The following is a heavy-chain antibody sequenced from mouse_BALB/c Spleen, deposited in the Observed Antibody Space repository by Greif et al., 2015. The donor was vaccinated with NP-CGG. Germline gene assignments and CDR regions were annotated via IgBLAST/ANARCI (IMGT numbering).Heavy chain of an antibody. Sequence: QVQLRQSGAELMKPGASVKISCKATGYTFSSYWIEWVKQRPGHGLEWIGEILPGSGSTNYNEKFKGKATFTADTSSNTDYMQLSSLTSEDSAVYYCARRGYGNQYYFDYWGQGTTPTVSS. CDR2: ILPGSGST. CDR3: ARRGYGNQYYFDY. CDR1: GYTFSSYW. D-gene: IGHD2-1*01. J-gene: IGHJ2*01. V-gene: IGHV1-9*01.